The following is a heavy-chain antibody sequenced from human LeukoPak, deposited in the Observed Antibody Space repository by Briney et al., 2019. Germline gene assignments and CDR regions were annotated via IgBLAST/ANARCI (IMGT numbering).Heavy chain of an antibody. CDR1: GYTFTSYG. J-gene: IGHJ5*02. V-gene: IGHV1-18*01. D-gene: IGHD2-2*01. Sequence: ASVKVSCKASGYTFTSYGISWVRQAPGQGLEWMGWISAYNGNTNYAQKLQGRVTMTTDTSTSTAYMELRSLRSDDTAVYSCARGGGSGYCSSPSCKIPWFDPWGQGTLVTVSS. CDR2: ISAYNGNT. CDR3: ARGGGSGYCSSPSCKIPWFDP.